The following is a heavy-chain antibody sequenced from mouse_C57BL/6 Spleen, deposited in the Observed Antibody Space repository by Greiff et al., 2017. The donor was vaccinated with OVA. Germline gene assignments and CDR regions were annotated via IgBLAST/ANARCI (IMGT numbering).Heavy chain of an antibody. CDR2: ISYDGSN. CDR3: ARVVVATNFDV. J-gene: IGHJ1*03. CDR1: GYSITSGYY. D-gene: IGHD1-1*01. V-gene: IGHV3-6*01. Sequence: EVKLQESGPGLVKPSPSLSLTCSVTGYSITSGYYWNWIRQFPGNQLEWMGYISYDGSNNYNPSLKNRISITRDTSKNQFFLKLNAVTTEDTATYYCARVVVATNFDVWGTGTTVTVSS.